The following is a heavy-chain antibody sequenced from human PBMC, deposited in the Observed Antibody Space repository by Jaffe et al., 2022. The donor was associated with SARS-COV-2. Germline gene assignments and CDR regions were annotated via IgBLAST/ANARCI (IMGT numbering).Heavy chain of an antibody. CDR1: GFTFSSYA. D-gene: IGHD3-16*01. CDR2: ISYDGSNK. Sequence: QVQLVESGGGVVQPGRSLRLSCAASGFTFSSYAMHWVRQAPGKGLEWVAVISYDGSNKYYADSVKGRFTISRDNSKNTLYLQMNSLRAEDTAVYYCARVRGVYWGQGTLVTVSS. CDR3: ARVRGVY. J-gene: IGHJ4*02. V-gene: IGHV3-30*04.